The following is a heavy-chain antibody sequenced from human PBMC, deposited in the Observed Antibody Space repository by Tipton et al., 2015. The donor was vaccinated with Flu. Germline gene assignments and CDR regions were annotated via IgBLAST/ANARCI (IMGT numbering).Heavy chain of an antibody. D-gene: IGHD5-24*01. CDR3: AGEVGDGYKFAS. Sequence: TLSLTCAVSGVSITSGGYYWTWIRQHPGKGLEWIGYISSSGSTFHNPSLKSRVTISVDTSKNQFSLNLTYMTAADTAVYYCAGEVGDGYKFASWGQGTLVTVSS. CDR2: ISSSGST. V-gene: IGHV4-31*11. J-gene: IGHJ4*02. CDR1: GVSITSGGYY.